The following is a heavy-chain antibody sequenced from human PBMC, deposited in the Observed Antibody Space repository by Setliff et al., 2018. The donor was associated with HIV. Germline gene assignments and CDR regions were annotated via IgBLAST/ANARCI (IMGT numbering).Heavy chain of an antibody. V-gene: IGHV7-4-1*02. CDR2: IDANTGIP. Sequence: ASVKVSCKASAFTFNIYAIHWVRQAPGQGLEWMGYIDANTGIPTYAQALSGRLVFSLDTSVTTAYLQISSLTAEDTAVYYCAREASGENYPDYWGQGTMVTVSS. J-gene: IGHJ4*02. D-gene: IGHD1-7*01. CDR1: AFTFNIYA. CDR3: AREASGENYPDY.